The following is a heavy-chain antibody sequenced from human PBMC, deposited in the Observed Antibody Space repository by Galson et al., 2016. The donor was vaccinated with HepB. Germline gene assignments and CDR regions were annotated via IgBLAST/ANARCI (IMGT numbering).Heavy chain of an antibody. Sequence: SLRLSCAASGFIFSTYAMHWVRQAPGKGLEWVAVISYDGSNKYYADSVKGRFTLSRDNSKNTLSLQMNSLRAEDTAVYYCARDRALIIMNWYFDLWGRGTPVTVSS. V-gene: IGHV3-30-3*01. CDR1: GFIFSTYA. J-gene: IGHJ2*01. CDR2: ISYDGSNK. CDR3: ARDRALIIMNWYFDL. D-gene: IGHD2-8*01.